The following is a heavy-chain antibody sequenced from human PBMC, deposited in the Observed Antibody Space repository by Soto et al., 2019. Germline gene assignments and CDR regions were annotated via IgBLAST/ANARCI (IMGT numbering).Heavy chain of an antibody. J-gene: IGHJ3*01. CDR2: ISSSSKTI. V-gene: IGHV3-11*01. D-gene: IGHD3-16*02. CDR3: ASGNDSKVIDAFDV. CDR1: GFRFSDYY. Sequence: QVQLVESGGGLVKPGGSLRLSCAASGFRFSDYYMTWIRQAPGKGLEWISHISSSSKTIDYADSVKGRFTISRDNAKNSLYLQMNSLRAEDTAVYYCASGNDSKVIDAFDVWGQGTMVTVSS.